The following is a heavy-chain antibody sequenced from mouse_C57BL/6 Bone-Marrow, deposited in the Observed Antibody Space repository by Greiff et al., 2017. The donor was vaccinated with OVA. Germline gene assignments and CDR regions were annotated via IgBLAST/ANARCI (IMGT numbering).Heavy chain of an antibody. CDR3: ARALLLGYAMDY. V-gene: IGHV5-4*01. D-gene: IGHD1-1*01. CDR1: GFTFSSYA. J-gene: IGHJ4*01. CDR2: ISDGGSYT. Sequence: EVHLVESGGGLVKPGGSLKLSCAASGFTFSSYAMSWVRQTPEKRLEWVATISDGGSYTYYPDNVKGRFTISRDNAKNNLYLQMSHLKSEDTAMYYCARALLLGYAMDYWGQGTSVTVSS.